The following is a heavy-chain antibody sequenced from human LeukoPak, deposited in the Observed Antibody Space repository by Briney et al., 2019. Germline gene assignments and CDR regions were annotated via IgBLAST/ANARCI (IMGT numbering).Heavy chain of an antibody. V-gene: IGHV3-23*01. J-gene: IGHJ4*02. CDR3: ARRYCSGGSCYSDFDY. D-gene: IGHD2-15*01. CDR2: ISGSGGST. Sequence: AGSLTLSCAASGFTFSSYAMSWVRQAQGKGLEWVSAISGSGGSTYYADSVKGRFTISRDNSKNTLYLQMNSLRAEDKDVYDCARRYCSGGSCYSDFDYWGQGSMVTVSS. CDR1: GFTFSSYA.